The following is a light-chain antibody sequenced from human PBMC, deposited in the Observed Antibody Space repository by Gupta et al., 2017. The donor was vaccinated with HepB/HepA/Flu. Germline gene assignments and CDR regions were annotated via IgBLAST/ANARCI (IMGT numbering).Light chain of an antibody. V-gene: IGLV1-44*01. CDR3: AAWDDSLNGPNWV. CDR2: SNN. J-gene: IGLJ3*02. Sequence: QSVLTQPPSASGTPGQRVTISCSGSSSNIGSNTVNWYQQLPGTAPKLLIYSNNQRPSGVPDRFSGSKSGTSASLAISVLQSEDEADYYCAAWDDSLNGPNWVFGGGTKLTVL. CDR1: SSNIGSNT.